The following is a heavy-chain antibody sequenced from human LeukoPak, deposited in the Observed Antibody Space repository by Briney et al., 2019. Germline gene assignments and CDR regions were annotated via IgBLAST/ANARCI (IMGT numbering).Heavy chain of an antibody. J-gene: IGHJ4*02. Sequence: GGSLRLSCAASGFTFSSYAMSWVRQAPGKGLEWVSAISGSGGSTYYADSVKGRFTISRDNSKNTLYLQMNSLRAEDTAVYYCAKGLYYDFWSGEDYWGQGTLVTVSS. CDR1: GFTFSSYA. V-gene: IGHV3-23*01. CDR3: AKGLYYDFWSGEDY. CDR2: ISGSGGST. D-gene: IGHD3-3*01.